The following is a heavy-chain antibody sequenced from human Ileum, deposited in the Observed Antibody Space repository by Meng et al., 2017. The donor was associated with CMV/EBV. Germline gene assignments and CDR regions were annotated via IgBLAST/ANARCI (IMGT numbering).Heavy chain of an antibody. CDR2: INPNSGDT. CDR3: ARRAVLGPLPYLDQ. CDR1: GYTFTGHH. J-gene: IGHJ4*02. D-gene: IGHD6-19*01. V-gene: IGHV1-2*02. Sequence: QGPVVKCGVEVKGPGASVKVSCKASGYTFTGHHMHWVRQAPGQGLEWMGWINPNSGDTNYAQNFQGRVTMTRDTSISTTYMELTSLRSDDTAVYYCARRAVLGPLPYLDQWGQGTLVTVSS.